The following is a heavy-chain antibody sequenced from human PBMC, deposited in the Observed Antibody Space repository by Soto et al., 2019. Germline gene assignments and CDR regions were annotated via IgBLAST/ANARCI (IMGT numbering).Heavy chain of an antibody. CDR3: ARKDSSGYYFNWFDP. CDR2: ISAYNGNT. D-gene: IGHD3-22*01. Sequence: ASVKVSCKAPGYTFTSYGISWVRQAPGQGLEWMGWISAYNGNTNYAQKLQGRVTMTTDTSTSTAYMELRSLRSDDTAVYYCARKDSSGYYFNWFDPWGQGTLVTVSS. V-gene: IGHV1-18*01. J-gene: IGHJ5*02. CDR1: GYTFTSYG.